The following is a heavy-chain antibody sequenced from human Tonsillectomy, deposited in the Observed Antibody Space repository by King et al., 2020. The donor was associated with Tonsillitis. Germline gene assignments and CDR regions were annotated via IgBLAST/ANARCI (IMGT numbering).Heavy chain of an antibody. J-gene: IGHJ4*02. V-gene: IGHV3-33*05. CDR3: AGGGIEVAGRPLALTPLDY. Sequence: VQLVESGGGVVQPGRSLRLSCAASGFNLSTYGMYWVRQAPGKGLEWVAVISNDGSYKYYADSVKGRFTISRDNSKNTLYLQMNSLRAEDTAVYYCAGGGIEVAGRPLALTPLDYWGQGTLVTVSS. CDR1: GFNLSTYG. D-gene: IGHD6-19*01. CDR2: ISNDGSYK.